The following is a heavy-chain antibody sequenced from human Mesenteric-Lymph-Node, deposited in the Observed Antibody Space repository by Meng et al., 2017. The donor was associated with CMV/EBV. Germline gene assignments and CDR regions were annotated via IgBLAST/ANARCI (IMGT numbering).Heavy chain of an antibody. CDR3: AREGNWDHYYYYGLDV. CDR2: LSSSGSTI. J-gene: IGHJ6*02. Sequence: GESLKISCAASGVTFSTYEMNWVRQAPGKGLEWVSFLSSSGSTIYYADSVKGRFPISRDNAKNSLYLQMNSLRAEDTAVYYCAREGNWDHYYYYGLDVWGQGTTVTVSS. V-gene: IGHV3-48*03. CDR1: GVTFSTYE. D-gene: IGHD7-27*01.